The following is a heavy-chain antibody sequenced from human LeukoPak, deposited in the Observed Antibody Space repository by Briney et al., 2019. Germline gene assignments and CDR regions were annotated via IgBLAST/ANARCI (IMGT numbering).Heavy chain of an antibody. CDR3: ARGPPPVVPAADNWFDP. D-gene: IGHD2-2*01. V-gene: IGHV4-30-2*01. CDR2: IYHSGST. Sequence: SETLSLTCTVSGGSISSGGYDWRWIRQPPGKGLEWIGYIYHSGSTYYNPSLKSRVTISVDRSKNQFSLKLSSVTAADTAVYYCARGPPPVVPAADNWFDPWGQGTLVTVSS. J-gene: IGHJ5*02. CDR1: GGSISSGGYD.